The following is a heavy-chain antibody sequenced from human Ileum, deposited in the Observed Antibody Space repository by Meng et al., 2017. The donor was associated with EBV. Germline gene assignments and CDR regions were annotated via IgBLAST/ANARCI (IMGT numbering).Heavy chain of an antibody. CDR1: GFTFTDYW. J-gene: IGHJ5*02. D-gene: IGHD3-10*01. CDR3: TRGASGKFNR. Sequence: EVLLVESGGVLVQPGGALRLCCAASGFTFTDYWMHWVRHAPGKVLVWVSRVDIDGTTSVYADSVRGRFTISRDNTKNMIYLQINSLRADDTAVYYCTRGASGKFNRWGQGTLVTVSS. V-gene: IGHV3-74*01. CDR2: VDIDGTTS.